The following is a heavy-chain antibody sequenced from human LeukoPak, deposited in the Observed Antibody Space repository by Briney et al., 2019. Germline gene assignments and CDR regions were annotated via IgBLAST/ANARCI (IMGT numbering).Heavy chain of an antibody. V-gene: IGHV3-48*01. CDR1: GFTFSDYS. CDR3: ARDYKYAFDN. CDR2: IAIDSGNT. J-gene: IGHJ4*02. Sequence: PGGSLRLSCAASGFTFSDYSMNWVRQAPGKGLEWISYIAIDSGNTNYADSVKGRFTISGDKAKNSLYLQMYSLRVEDTAVYYCARDYKYAFDNWGQGTLVAVSS. D-gene: IGHD5-24*01.